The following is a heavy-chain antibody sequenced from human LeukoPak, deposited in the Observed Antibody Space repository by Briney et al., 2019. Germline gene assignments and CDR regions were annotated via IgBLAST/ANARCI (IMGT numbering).Heavy chain of an antibody. CDR3: ARDWATVTELDY. V-gene: IGHV4-39*02. CDR2: IYYSGST. J-gene: IGHJ4*02. D-gene: IGHD4-17*01. CDR1: GGSISSSSYY. Sequence: SETLSLTCTVSGGSISSSSYYWGWIRQPPGKGLEWVGSIYYSGSTYYNPSLKSRVTISVDTSKNQFSLKLSSVTAADTAVYYCARDWATVTELDYWGQGTLVTVSS.